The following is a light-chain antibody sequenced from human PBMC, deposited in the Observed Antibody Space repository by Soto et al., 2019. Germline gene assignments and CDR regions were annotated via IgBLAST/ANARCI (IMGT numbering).Light chain of an antibody. V-gene: IGKV3-15*01. CDR2: GAS. J-gene: IGKJ1*01. CDR1: QSVTTK. Sequence: EVVMTQSPATLSVSTGERATLSCRASQSVTTKRAWYQQKPGHAPRPLIYGASTRATGIPARFSGSGSGTDFTLTISRLEPEDFAVYYCQQYGSSHWTFGQGTKVDIK. CDR3: QQYGSSHWT.